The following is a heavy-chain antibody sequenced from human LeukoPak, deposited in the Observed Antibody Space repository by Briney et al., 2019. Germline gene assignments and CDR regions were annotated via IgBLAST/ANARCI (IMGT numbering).Heavy chain of an antibody. D-gene: IGHD5-12*01. CDR2: IYSSGSN. J-gene: IGHJ4*02. Sequence: KPSETLSLTCTVSGGSISGYFWSWIRQPAGKGLEWIGRIYSSGSNNYNPSLKSRVTMSLDTSKNHLSLNLSPVTAADTAVYYCAREPTSGREPTSGRPLDYWGQGTLVTVSS. V-gene: IGHV4-4*07. CDR3: AREPTSGREPTSGRPLDY. CDR1: GGSISGYF.